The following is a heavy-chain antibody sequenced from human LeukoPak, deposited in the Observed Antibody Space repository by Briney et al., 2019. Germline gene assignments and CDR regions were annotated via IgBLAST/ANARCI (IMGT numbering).Heavy chain of an antibody. V-gene: IGHV3-23*01. CDR1: GFTFSSYA. D-gene: IGHD3-22*01. Sequence: PGGSLRLSCAASGFTFSSYAMSWVRQAPGKGLEWVSAISGSGGSTYDADFVKGRFTISRDNYKNTLYLQMNSLRAEDTAVYYCAKDYYYDSSGYNYFDYWGQGTLVTVSS. CDR2: ISGSGGST. J-gene: IGHJ4*02. CDR3: AKDYYYDSSGYNYFDY.